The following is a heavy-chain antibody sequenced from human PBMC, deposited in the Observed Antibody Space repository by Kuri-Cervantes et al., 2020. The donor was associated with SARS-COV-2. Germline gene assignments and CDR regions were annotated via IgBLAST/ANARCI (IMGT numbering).Heavy chain of an antibody. CDR2: IIPIFGTA. CDR1: GGTFSSYA. V-gene: IGHV1-69*13. D-gene: IGHD6-13*01. J-gene: IGHJ6*03. CDR3: ARDREAGSSSAYYYYYMDV. Sequence: SVKVSCKASGGTFSSYAISWVRQAPGQGLEWMGGIIPIFGTANYAQKFQGRATITADESTSTAYMELSSLRSEDTAVYYCARDREAGSSSAYYYYYMDVWGKGTTVTVSS.